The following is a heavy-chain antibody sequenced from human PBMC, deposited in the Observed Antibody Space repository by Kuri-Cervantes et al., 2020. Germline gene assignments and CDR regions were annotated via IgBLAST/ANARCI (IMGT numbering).Heavy chain of an antibody. D-gene: IGHD2-2*01. Sequence: KVSCKGSGYSFTSYWIGWVRQMPGKGLEWMGIIYPGDSDTRYSPSFQGQVTISADKSISTAYLQWSSLKASDTAMYYCARLQTHGYCSSTSCRYFDYWGQGNLVNGAS. CDR3: ARLQTHGYCSSTSCRYFDY. V-gene: IGHV5-51*01. J-gene: IGHJ4*01. CDR2: IYPGDSDT. CDR1: GYSFTSYW.